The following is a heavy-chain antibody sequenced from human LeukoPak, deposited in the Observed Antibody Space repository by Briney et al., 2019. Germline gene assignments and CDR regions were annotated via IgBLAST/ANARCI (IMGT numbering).Heavy chain of an antibody. J-gene: IGHJ6*03. V-gene: IGHV6-1*01. Sequence: SQTLSLTCAISGDSVSSNSAAWNWIRQSPSRGLEWLGRTYYRSKWYNDYAVSVKSRITINPVTSKNQFSLQLNSVTPEDTAVYYCARGYCSSTSCYALYYMDVWGKGTTVTVSS. D-gene: IGHD2-2*01. CDR3: ARGYCSSTSCYALYYMDV. CDR2: TYYRSKWYN. CDR1: GDSVSSNSAA.